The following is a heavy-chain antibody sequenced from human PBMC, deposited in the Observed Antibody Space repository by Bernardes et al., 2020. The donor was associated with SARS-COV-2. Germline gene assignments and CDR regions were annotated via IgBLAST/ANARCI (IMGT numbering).Heavy chain of an antibody. CDR2: ISWNSGSI. V-gene: IGHV3-9*01. CDR1: GFTFDDYA. J-gene: IGHJ4*02. Sequence: GGSLRLSCAASGFTFDDYAMHWVRQAPGKGLEWVSGISWNSGSIGYADSVKGRFTISRDNAKNSLYLQMNSLRAEDTALYYCAKDIGYSSGVVEDWGQGTLVTVSS. CDR3: AKDIGYSSGVVED. D-gene: IGHD6-19*01.